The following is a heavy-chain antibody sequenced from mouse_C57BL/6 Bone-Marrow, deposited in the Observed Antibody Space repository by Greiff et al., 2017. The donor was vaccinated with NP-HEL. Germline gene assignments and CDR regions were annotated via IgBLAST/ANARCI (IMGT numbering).Heavy chain of an antibody. Sequence: QVQLQQPGAELVMPGASVKLSCKASGYTFTSYWMHWVKQRPGQGLEWIGEIDPSDSYTNYNQKFKGKSTLTVDKSSSTAYMQLSSLTSEDSAVYYCARHGYGSSLDYWGQGTTLTVSS. CDR2: IDPSDSYT. D-gene: IGHD1-1*01. CDR1: GYTFTSYW. J-gene: IGHJ2*01. CDR3: ARHGYGSSLDY. V-gene: IGHV1-69*01.